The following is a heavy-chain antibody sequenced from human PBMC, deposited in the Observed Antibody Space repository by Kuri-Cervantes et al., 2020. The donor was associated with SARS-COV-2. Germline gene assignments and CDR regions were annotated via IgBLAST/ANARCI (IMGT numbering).Heavy chain of an antibody. V-gene: IGHV3-30*03. CDR1: GFTFSSYG. Sequence: GGSLRLSCAASGFTFSSYGMHWVRQAPGKGLEWVAVISYDGSNKYYADSVKGRFTISRDNSKNTLYLQMNSLRSEDTAVYYCATGWATTENWGQGTLVTVSS. J-gene: IGHJ4*01. CDR2: ISYDGSNK. D-gene: IGHD4-11*01. CDR3: ATGWATTEN.